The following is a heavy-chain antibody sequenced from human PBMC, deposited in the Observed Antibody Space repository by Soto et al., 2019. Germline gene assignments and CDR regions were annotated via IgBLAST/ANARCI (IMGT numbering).Heavy chain of an antibody. Sequence: QVQLVQSGAEVKKPGASVKVSCKASGYTFTSYGISWVRQAPGQGLEWMGWISAYNGNTNYAQKLQGRVTMTTDTSQSTAYVELRSLRSDDTAAYYCASSLLVGYGLEGESDWGQGTLVTVSS. V-gene: IGHV1-18*01. J-gene: IGHJ4*02. CDR3: ASSLLVGYGLEGESD. D-gene: IGHD5-18*01. CDR1: GYTFTSYG. CDR2: ISAYNGNT.